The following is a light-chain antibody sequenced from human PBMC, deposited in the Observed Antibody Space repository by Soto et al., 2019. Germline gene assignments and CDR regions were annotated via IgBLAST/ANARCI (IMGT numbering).Light chain of an antibody. CDR3: QQRSNWPPT. J-gene: IGKJ2*01. CDR1: QSVSNF. V-gene: IGKV3-11*01. Sequence: DIVMTQSPDSLAVSLGEKATINCKSSQSVSNFLAWYQQKPGQAPRLLIYETDHRATGIPDRFSGSGSGTDFALTITSLEPEDFAVYHCQQRSNWPPTFGQGSNLEIK. CDR2: ETD.